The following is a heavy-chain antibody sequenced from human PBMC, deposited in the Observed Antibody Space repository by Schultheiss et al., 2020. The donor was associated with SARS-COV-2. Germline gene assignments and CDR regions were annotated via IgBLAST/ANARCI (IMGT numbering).Heavy chain of an antibody. CDR2: IYTSGST. J-gene: IGHJ6*03. Sequence: SETLSLTCTVSGGSISSGSYYWSWIRQPAGKGLEWIGRIYTSGSTNYNPSLKSRVTISVDTSKNQFSLKLSSVTAADTAVYYCARDRPIWTYYYYMDVWGKGTTVTVSS. CDR1: GGSISSGSYY. V-gene: IGHV4-61*02. CDR3: ARDRPIWTYYYYMDV. D-gene: IGHD3/OR15-3a*01.